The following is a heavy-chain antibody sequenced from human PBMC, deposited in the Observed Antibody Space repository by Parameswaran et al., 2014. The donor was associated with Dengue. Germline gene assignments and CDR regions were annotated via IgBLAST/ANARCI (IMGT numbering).Heavy chain of an antibody. J-gene: IGHJ4*02. CDR3: ARGGYDFWSGLGHLITPISDYFDY. D-gene: IGHD3-3*01. Sequence: RWIRQPPGKGLEWIGEINHSGSTNYNPSLESRVTISVDTSKNQFSLKLSSVTAADTAVYYCARGGYDFWSGLGHLITPISDYFDYWGQGTLVTVSS. V-gene: IGHV4-34*01. CDR2: INHSGST.